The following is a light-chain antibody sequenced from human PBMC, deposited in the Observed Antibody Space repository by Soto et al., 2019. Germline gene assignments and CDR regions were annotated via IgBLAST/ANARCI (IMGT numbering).Light chain of an antibody. CDR1: SSDIGSYNL. V-gene: IGLV2-23*02. CDR2: EVI. CDR3: CSHAGSRNVV. Sequence: QSVLTQPASVSGSPGQSITISCTGTSSDIGSYNLVSWYQQHPGKAPKLMIYEVIKRPSGVSNRFSGSKSGNTASLTISGLQAEDEADYHCCSHAGSRNVVFGGGTQLTVL. J-gene: IGLJ2*01.